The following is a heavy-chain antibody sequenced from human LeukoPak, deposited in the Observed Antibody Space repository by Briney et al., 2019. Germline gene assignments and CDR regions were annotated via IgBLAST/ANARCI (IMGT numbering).Heavy chain of an antibody. CDR1: GESFSGYY. CDR3: ARGRRYCSSTSCYLNWFDP. J-gene: IGHJ5*02. CDR2: INHSGST. V-gene: IGHV4-34*01. D-gene: IGHD2-2*01. Sequence: PSETLSLTCAVYGESFSGYYWTWIRQPPGKGLEWIGEINHSGSTNYNPSLKSRVTISVDTSKNQFSLKLSSVTAADTAVYYCARGRRYCSSTSCYLNWFDPWGQGTLVTVSS.